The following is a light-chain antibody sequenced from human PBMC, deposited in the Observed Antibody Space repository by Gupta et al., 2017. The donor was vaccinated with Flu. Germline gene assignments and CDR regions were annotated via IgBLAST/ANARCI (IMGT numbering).Light chain of an antibody. J-gene: IGLJ1*01. Sequence: QSALTQPASVSGSPGPSITLTCTATGSDVGGYNNVSWYQQHPGKAPKLMIYEVSNRPSGVSNRFSGSKSGNTASLTISGLQAEDETDFYCSSYTSSSTLYVFGTGTKVTVL. CDR3: SSYTSSSTLYV. CDR1: GSDVGGYNN. CDR2: EVS. V-gene: IGLV2-14*01.